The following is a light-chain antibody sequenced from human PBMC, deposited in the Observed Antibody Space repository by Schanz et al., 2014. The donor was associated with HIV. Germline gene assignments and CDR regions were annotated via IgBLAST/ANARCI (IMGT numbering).Light chain of an antibody. CDR3: SSYISSNPPVV. Sequence: QSVLIQPASVSGSPGQSITISCTGTSSDIGAYNYVSWYQQHPGKAPKLMIYDVNIRPSGVSNRFSGSKSGNTASLTISGLQAEDEADYYCSSYISSNPPVVFGGGTKLTVL. V-gene: IGLV2-14*03. CDR1: SSDIGAYNY. CDR2: DVN. J-gene: IGLJ2*01.